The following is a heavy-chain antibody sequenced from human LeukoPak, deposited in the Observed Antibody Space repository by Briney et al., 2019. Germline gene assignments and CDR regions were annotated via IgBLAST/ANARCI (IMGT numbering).Heavy chain of an antibody. V-gene: IGHV3-30*04. CDR1: GFTFSSYA. J-gene: IGHJ4*02. CDR2: ISYDGSNK. Sequence: GRSLRLSCAASGFTFSSYAMHWVRQAPGKGLEWVAVISYDGSNKYSADSVKGRFTISRDNSRNTLYLQMNSLRAEDTAVYYCARPGSWGLSGSDYWGQGTLVTVSS. D-gene: IGHD1-26*01. CDR3: ARPGSWGLSGSDY.